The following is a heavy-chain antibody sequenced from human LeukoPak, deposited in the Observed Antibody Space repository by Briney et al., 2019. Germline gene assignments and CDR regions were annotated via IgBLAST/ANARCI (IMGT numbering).Heavy chain of an antibody. CDR1: GYTFTSYY. CDR3: ARGSITIFGVVPQFDY. Sequence: ASVKVSCKASGYTFTSYYMHWVRQAPGQGLEWMGIINPSGGSTSYAQKFQGRVTMTRDTSTSTVYMELSSLRSDDTAVYYCARGSITIFGVVPQFDYWGRGTLVTVSS. V-gene: IGHV1-46*01. D-gene: IGHD3-3*01. J-gene: IGHJ4*02. CDR2: INPSGGST.